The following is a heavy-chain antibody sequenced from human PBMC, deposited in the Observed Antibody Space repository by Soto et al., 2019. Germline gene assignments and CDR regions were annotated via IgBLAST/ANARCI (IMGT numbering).Heavy chain of an antibody. D-gene: IGHD2-2*01. Sequence: HGESLKISCKGSGYSFTSYWISWVRQMPGKGLEWMGRIDPSDSYTNYSPSFQGHVTISADKSISTAYLQWSSLKASDTAMYYCARLSVVVPAAIENFDYWGQGTLVTVSS. CDR1: GYSFTSYW. CDR3: ARLSVVVPAAIENFDY. CDR2: IDPSDSYT. V-gene: IGHV5-10-1*01. J-gene: IGHJ4*02.